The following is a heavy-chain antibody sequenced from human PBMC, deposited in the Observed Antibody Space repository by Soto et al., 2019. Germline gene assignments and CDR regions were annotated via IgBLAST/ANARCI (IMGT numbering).Heavy chain of an antibody. J-gene: IGHJ6*03. CDR1: GFTFSSYG. CDR2: IWYDGSNK. V-gene: IGHV3-33*01. D-gene: IGHD1-26*01. Sequence: QPGGSLRLSCAASGFTFSSYGMHWVRQAPGKGLEWVAVIWYDGSNKYYADSVKGQFTISRDNSKNTLYLQMNSLRAEDTAVYYCARDPRLRPRHYLYYYYYMDVWGKGTTVTVSS. CDR3: ARDPRLRPRHYLYYYYYMDV.